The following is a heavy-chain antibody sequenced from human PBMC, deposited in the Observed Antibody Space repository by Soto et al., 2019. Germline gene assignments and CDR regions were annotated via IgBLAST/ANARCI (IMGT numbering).Heavy chain of an antibody. CDR2: IYWDDDN. D-gene: IGHD6-19*01. Sequence: QITLKESGPTLVKPTQTLTLTCSFSGFSLTSTAVGVNWIRQPPGKGLEWLALIYWDDDNHFSPSLKGRLSVTKDTSKNQVVLTMTNMDPVDTATYYCAHGSGWLSDYWGQGILVTVSS. CDR3: AHGSGWLSDY. J-gene: IGHJ4*02. CDR1: GFSLTSTAVG. V-gene: IGHV2-5*02.